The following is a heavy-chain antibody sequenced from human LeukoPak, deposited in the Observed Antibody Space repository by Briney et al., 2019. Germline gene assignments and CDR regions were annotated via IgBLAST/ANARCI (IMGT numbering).Heavy chain of an antibody. J-gene: IGHJ4*02. CDR2: ISSSSSYI. D-gene: IGHD3-22*01. Sequence: GGSLRLSCAASGFTFSSYSMNSVRQPPGRGLEWVSSISSSSSYIYYADSVKGRFTISRDNAKNSLYLQMNSLRAEDTAVYYCARDLKNYYDSSGYWGQGTLVTVSS. CDR1: GFTFSSYS. CDR3: ARDLKNYYDSSGY. V-gene: IGHV3-21*01.